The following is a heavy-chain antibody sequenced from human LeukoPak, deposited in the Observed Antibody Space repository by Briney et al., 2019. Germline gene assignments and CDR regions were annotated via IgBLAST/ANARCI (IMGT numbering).Heavy chain of an antibody. J-gene: IGHJ5*02. CDR3: ARDELELSGGLVDP. CDR2: IKQDGSEK. Sequence: QTGGSLRLSCAASGFTFSSYWMSWVRQAPGKGLEWVANIKQDGSEKYYVDSVKGRFTISRDNAKNSLYLQMNSLRAEDTAVYYCARDELELSGGLVDPWGQGTLVTVSS. CDR1: GFTFSSYW. D-gene: IGHD1-7*01. V-gene: IGHV3-7*01.